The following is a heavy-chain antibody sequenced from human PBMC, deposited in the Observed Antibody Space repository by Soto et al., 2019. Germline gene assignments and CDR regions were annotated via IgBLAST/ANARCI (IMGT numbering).Heavy chain of an antibody. CDR1: GGSITSGNTYS. D-gene: IGHD3-10*01. CDR2: ISHTGST. Sequence: QLQLQESGSGLVKHSQTLSLTCAVSGGSITSGNTYSWSWIRQPPGKGLEWIGSISHTGSTSYNPSLKSRVSMSVDKSKNQFSLKLSSVTAADMAVFYCARAVTPYFGTWFYPWGQGTLVTVSS. V-gene: IGHV4-30-2*01. CDR3: ARAVTPYFGTWFYP. J-gene: IGHJ5*02.